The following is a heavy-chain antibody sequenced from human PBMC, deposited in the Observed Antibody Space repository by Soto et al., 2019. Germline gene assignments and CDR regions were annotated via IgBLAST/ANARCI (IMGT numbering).Heavy chain of an antibody. V-gene: IGHV3-30-3*01. D-gene: IGHD2-2*01. CDR2: ISYDGSNK. CDR3: ARGPSSLTRFDY. J-gene: IGHJ4*02. CDR1: GFTFSSYA. Sequence: PVGSLRLSCAGSGFTFSSYAMHWVRQAPGKGLEWVAVISYDGSNKYYADSVKGRFTISRDNSKNTLYLQMNSLRAEDTAVYYCARGPSSLTRFDYWGQGTLVTVSS.